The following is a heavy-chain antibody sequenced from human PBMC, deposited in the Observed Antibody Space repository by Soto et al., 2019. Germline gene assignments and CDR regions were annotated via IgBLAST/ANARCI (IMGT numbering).Heavy chain of an antibody. CDR1: GGSISSYY. CDR3: ARGAREYSGYDPRGFYYYYYYMDV. V-gene: IGHV4-59*01. CDR2: IYYSGST. J-gene: IGHJ6*03. Sequence: SETLSLTCTVSGGSISSYYWSWIRQPPGKGLEWIGYIYYSGSTNYNPSLKSRVTISVDTSKNQFSLKLSSVTAADTAVYYCARGAREYSGYDPRGFYYYYYYMDVWGKGTTVTVSS. D-gene: IGHD5-12*01.